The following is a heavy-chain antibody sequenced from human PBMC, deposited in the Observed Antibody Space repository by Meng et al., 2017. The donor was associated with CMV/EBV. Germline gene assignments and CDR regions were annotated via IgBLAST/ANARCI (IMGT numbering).Heavy chain of an antibody. V-gene: IGHV4-34*01. J-gene: IGHJ5*02. D-gene: IGHD3-9*01. Sequence: RSLPSAACGGSVRSSNWNLIRQPPGKALEWIGEINHSGSTNYNPSLKSQVTISVDTSKNQFSLKLSSVTAADTAVYYCARKRYWLLYPWFDPWGQGTLVTVSS. CDR3: ARKRYWLLYPWFDP. CDR1: GGSVRSSN. CDR2: INHSGST.